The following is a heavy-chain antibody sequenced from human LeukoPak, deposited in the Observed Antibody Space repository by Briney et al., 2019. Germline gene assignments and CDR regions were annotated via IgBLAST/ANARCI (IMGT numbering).Heavy chain of an antibody. CDR3: ARDLFSQSYDSSGYFDY. CDR2: ISGGGGIT. Sequence: PGGSLRLSCAASGFTFSSYAMSWVRQAPGKGLEWVSVISGGGGITYYVDSVKGRFTISRDNAKNTLYLLMNSLRAEDTAVYYCARDLFSQSYDSSGYFDYWGQGVLVTVSS. D-gene: IGHD3-22*01. V-gene: IGHV3-23*01. CDR1: GFTFSSYA. J-gene: IGHJ4*02.